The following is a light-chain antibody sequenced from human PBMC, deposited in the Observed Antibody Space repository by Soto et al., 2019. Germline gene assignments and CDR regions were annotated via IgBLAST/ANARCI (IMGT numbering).Light chain of an antibody. J-gene: IGKJ5*01. CDR1: QSVRSN. V-gene: IGKV3D-15*01. CDR3: QQYDNWPPT. CDR2: GAS. Sequence: EIVMTQSPATLSMNTGERATLSCRASQSVRSNLAWYHQKPGQAPRLLIYGASTRATGIPARFSGSGSGTEFTLTINSLQSEDFVVYYCQQYDNWPPTFCQGTRLEIK.